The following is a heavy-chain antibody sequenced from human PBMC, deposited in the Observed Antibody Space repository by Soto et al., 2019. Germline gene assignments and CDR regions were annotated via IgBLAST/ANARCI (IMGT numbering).Heavy chain of an antibody. D-gene: IGHD3-22*01. CDR2: IYWDDDK. V-gene: IGHV2-5*02. Sequence: QITLKESGPTLMKPTQTLTLTCTLSGFSLSTSGVGVGWIRQTPEKALEWLALIYWDDDKRYSPSLKSRLTITKHTSKNQVVLTMTNMDPVDTATYYCARYFYEISDYSPWDYGMDVWGQGTTVTVSS. CDR1: GFSLSTSGVG. J-gene: IGHJ6*02. CDR3: ARYFYEISDYSPWDYGMDV.